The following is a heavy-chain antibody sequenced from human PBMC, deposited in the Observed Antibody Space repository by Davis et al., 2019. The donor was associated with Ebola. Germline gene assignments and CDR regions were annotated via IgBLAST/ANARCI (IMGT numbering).Heavy chain of an antibody. D-gene: IGHD3-9*01. V-gene: IGHV3-64*04. CDR2: ISSNGGST. CDR3: ARGVLRYFDWLLTVFDY. Sequence: GESLKISCSASGFTFSSYAMHWVRQAPGKGLEYVSAISSNGGSTYYADSVKGRFTISRDNSKNTLYLQMNSLRAEDTAVYYCARGVLRYFDWLLTVFDYWGQGTLVTVSS. J-gene: IGHJ4*02. CDR1: GFTFSSYA.